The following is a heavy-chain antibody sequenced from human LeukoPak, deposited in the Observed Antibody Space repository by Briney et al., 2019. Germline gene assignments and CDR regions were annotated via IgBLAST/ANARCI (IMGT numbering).Heavy chain of an antibody. V-gene: IGHV5-51*01. CDR1: GYRFTSYW. Sequence: GESLQISFQGSGYRFTSYWIGWVRQMPGKGLEWMGIIYPGDSDTRYSPSFQGQVTISADKSISTAYLQWSSLKASDTAMYYCARRVDSDDAFDMWGQGTMVTVSS. CDR2: IYPGDSDT. J-gene: IGHJ3*02. D-gene: IGHD5-12*01. CDR3: ARRVDSDDAFDM.